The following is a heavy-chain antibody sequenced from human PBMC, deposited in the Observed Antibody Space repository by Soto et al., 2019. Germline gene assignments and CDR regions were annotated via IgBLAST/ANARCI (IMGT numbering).Heavy chain of an antibody. J-gene: IGHJ4*02. V-gene: IGHV4-59*01. CDR1: GGSIRSYY. D-gene: IGHD4-17*01. CDR2: IFNSGSA. Sequence: SETLSLTCTVSGGSIRSYYWNWIRQPPGKGLEWIGYIFNSGSANYNPSLKSRVTISVHTSKNQFSLNLSSVTAADTAVYYCARETLSYGDYLLDYWGQGTLVTVSS. CDR3: ARETLSYGDYLLDY.